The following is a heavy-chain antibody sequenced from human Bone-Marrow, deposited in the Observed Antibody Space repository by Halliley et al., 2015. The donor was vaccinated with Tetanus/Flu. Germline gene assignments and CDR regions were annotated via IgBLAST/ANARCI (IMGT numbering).Heavy chain of an antibody. CDR1: GDTFTNYW. CDR2: IYPPDSNT. V-gene: IGHV5-51*01. Sequence: QLVQSGAEVKKPGESLKISCRGSGDTFTNYWIGWVRQMPGKGLEWMGIIYPPDSNTRYSPSFQRQVTMSADKSISTAYLQWSSLRAPDTAMYYCARRTHSSGGESAFDNWGQGTMVIVSS. D-gene: IGHD6-19*01. CDR3: ARRTHSSGGESAFDN. J-gene: IGHJ3*02.